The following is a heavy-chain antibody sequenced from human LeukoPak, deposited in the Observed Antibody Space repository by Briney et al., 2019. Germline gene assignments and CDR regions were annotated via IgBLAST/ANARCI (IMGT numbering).Heavy chain of an antibody. Sequence: SETLSLTCAVYGGSFSGYYWSWIRQPPGKGLEWIGEINHSGSTNYNPSLKSRVTISVDTSKNQFSLKLSSVTAADTAVYYCARGLYDSSGYIDYWGQGTLVTVSS. D-gene: IGHD3-22*01. V-gene: IGHV4-34*01. CDR2: INHSGST. CDR3: ARGLYDSSGYIDY. J-gene: IGHJ4*02. CDR1: GGSFSGYY.